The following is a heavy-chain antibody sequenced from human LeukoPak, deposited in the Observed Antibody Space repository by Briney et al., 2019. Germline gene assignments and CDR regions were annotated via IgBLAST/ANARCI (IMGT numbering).Heavy chain of an antibody. J-gene: IGHJ4*02. D-gene: IGHD2-2*01. CDR3: AHGAMYQLDY. CDR2: IIGGGGST. V-gene: IGHV3-23*01. Sequence: GGPLRLSCAASGFPFSSHGMSWVRQAPGKGLEWVSGIIGGGGSTYYADSVKGRFTISGDNSRNTLFPQMNSLRAEDTAVYYCAHGAMYQLDYWGQGTLVTVSS. CDR1: GFPFSSHG.